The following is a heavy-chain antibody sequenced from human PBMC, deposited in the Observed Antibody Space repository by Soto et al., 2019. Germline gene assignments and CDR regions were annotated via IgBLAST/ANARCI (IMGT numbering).Heavy chain of an antibody. V-gene: IGHV1-18*01. CDR2: ISAYNGNT. J-gene: IGHJ6*02. CDR1: GYTFTSYG. CDR3: ARASYGAYVSFLYYYGMDV. Sequence: QVQLVQSGAEVKKPGASVKVSCKSSGYTFTSYGISWVRQAPGQGLEWMGWISAYNGNTNYAQKLQGRVTMTTDTSTSTAYMELRSLRSDDTAVYYCARASYGAYVSFLYYYGMDVWGQGTTVTVSS. D-gene: IGHD4-17*01.